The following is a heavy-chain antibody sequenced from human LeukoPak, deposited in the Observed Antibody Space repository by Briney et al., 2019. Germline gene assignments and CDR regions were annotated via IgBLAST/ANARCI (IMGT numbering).Heavy chain of an antibody. V-gene: IGHV1-2*02. CDR3: ARASGSYWWFDS. J-gene: IGHJ5*01. CDR1: GYTFIDYY. Sequence: ASVKVSCKASGYTFIDYYIHWVRQAPGQGLEWMGWINPNSGGTDYAQKFQGRVTMTRDTSISTVYMELSRLRSDDTAVYYCARASGSYWWFDSWGRGTLVTVSS. D-gene: IGHD1-26*01. CDR2: INPNSGGT.